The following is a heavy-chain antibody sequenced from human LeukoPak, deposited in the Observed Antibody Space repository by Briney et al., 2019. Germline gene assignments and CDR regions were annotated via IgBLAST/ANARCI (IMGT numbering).Heavy chain of an antibody. Sequence: SETLSLTCTVSGGSISSSSYYWGWIRQPPGKGLEWIGSIYYSGSTYYNPSLKSRVTISVDTSKNQFSLKLSSVTAADTAVYYCARDDTIFGVVTHYRVDAFDIWGQGTMVTVSS. V-gene: IGHV4-39*07. J-gene: IGHJ3*02. CDR2: IYYSGST. CDR3: ARDDTIFGVVTHYRVDAFDI. CDR1: GGSISSSSYY. D-gene: IGHD3-3*01.